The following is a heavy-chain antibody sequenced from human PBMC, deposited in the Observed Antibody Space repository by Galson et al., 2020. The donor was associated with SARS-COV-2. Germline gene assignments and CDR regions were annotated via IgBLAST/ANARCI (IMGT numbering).Heavy chain of an antibody. V-gene: IGHV4-31*03. J-gene: IGHJ6*02. CDR2: IYYSGST. Sequence: TLSLTCTVSGGSISSGGYYWSWIRQHPGKGLEWIAYIYYSGSTYYNPSLKSRVTISVDTSKNQFSLKLNSVTAADTAVYYCARENIVVVPPAMDSPLNYYYGMDVWCQGTTVTVSS. CDR3: ARENIVVVPPAMDSPLNYYYGMDV. D-gene: IGHD2-2*01. CDR1: GGSISSGGYY.